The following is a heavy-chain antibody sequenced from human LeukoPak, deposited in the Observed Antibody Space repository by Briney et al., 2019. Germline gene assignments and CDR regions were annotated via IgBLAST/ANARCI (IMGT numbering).Heavy chain of an antibody. CDR3: AREYYSSFDY. D-gene: IGHD2-21*01. CDR2: ISHDGYST. V-gene: IGHV3-7*01. J-gene: IGHJ4*02. CDR1: GFYFNPYW. Sequence: GGSLRLSCVASGFYFNPYWMAWVRQAPGKGLEWVATISHDGYSTFYVDSVRGRFSNSRDNAQNSLFLQMSSLRVDDTAVYYCAREYYSSFDYWGQGALVTVSS.